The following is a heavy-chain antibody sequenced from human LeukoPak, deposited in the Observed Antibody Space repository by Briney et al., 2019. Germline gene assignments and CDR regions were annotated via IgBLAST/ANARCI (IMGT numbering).Heavy chain of an antibody. V-gene: IGHV3-23*01. J-gene: IGHJ3*02. CDR3: AREASDAFDI. Sequence: GGSLRLSCAASGFTFSSCAMSWVRQAPGKGLEWVSGISDGGGTTNYADSVKGRFTISRDNSKNTLFLQMNSLRAEDTAVYYCAREASDAFDIWGQGTMVTVSS. CDR1: GFTFSSCA. CDR2: ISDGGGTT.